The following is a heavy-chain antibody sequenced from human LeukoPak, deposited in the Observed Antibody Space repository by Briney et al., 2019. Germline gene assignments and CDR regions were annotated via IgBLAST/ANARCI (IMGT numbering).Heavy chain of an antibody. CDR3: ARDRGSSWEFDY. V-gene: IGHV1-69*04. CDR2: IIRGLGIS. J-gene: IGHJ4*02. CDR1: GGTFSSYA. Sequence: SVKVSCKASGGTFSSYAINWVRQAPGQGLEWMGRIIRGLGISNYAQKFQGRVTITADKSTSTTYMELSSLRSEDTAVYYCARDRGSSWEFDYWGQGTLVTVSS. D-gene: IGHD6-13*01.